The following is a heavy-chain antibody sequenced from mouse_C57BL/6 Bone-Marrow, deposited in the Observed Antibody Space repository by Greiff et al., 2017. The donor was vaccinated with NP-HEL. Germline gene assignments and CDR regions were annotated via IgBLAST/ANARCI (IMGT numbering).Heavy chain of an antibody. D-gene: IGHD1-2*01. J-gene: IGHJ4*01. CDR1: GFSFNTYA. Sequence: GGGLVQPKGSLKLSCAASGFSFNTYAMNWVRQAPGKGLEWVARIRSKSNNYATYYADSVKDRFTISRDDSESMLYLQMNNLKTEDTAMYYCVRPGWDAMDYWGQGTSVTVSS. V-gene: IGHV10-1*01. CDR2: IRSKSNNYAT. CDR3: VRPGWDAMDY.